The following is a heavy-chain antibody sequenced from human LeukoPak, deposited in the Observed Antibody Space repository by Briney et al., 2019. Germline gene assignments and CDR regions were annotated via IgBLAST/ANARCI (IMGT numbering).Heavy chain of an antibody. CDR3: ARDLPGYDIV. V-gene: IGHV4-31*03. J-gene: IGHJ4*02. D-gene: IGHD3-9*01. CDR1: GGSVSTGGYF. Sequence: SQTLSLTGTVSGGSVSTGGYFWSWICQHPGKGLEWIGYIYYSGSTYYNPSLKSRVTISLDTSKDQFSLNLSSVTAADTAVYYCARDLPGYDIVWGQGTLVTVSS. CDR2: IYYSGST.